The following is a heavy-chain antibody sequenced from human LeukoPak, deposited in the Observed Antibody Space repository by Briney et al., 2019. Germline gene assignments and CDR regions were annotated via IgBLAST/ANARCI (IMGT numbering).Heavy chain of an antibody. CDR1: GGSINNYY. D-gene: IGHD3-3*01. CDR2: IHYSGST. Sequence: SETLSLTCTVSGGSINNYYWSWIRQPPGKGLEWIGYIHYSGSTNYNPSLKSRVTMSVDTSKNQFSLKLTSVTAADTAVYYCARYDFNKFFDYWGQGTLVTVSS. J-gene: IGHJ4*02. CDR3: ARYDFNKFFDY. V-gene: IGHV4-59*08.